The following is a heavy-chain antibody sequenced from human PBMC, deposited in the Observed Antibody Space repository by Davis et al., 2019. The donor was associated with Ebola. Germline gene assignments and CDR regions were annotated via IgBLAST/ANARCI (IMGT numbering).Heavy chain of an antibody. V-gene: IGHV1-18*04. D-gene: IGHD3-10*01. J-gene: IGHJ6*04. CDR3: AREDFIRDYGMDV. CDR2: INPHNGNT. CDR1: GYAFTGYY. Sequence: ASVKVSCKASGYAFTGYYMHWVRQAPGQGLEWMGWINPHNGNTNYAQNVQGRVTMTTDTSTSTAYMELRSLRADDTAVYFCAREDFIRDYGMDVWGKGTTVTVSS.